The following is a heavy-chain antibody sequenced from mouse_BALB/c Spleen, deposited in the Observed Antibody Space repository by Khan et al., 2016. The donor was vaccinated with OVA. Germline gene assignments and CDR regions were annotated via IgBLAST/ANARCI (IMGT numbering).Heavy chain of an antibody. J-gene: IGHJ3*01. CDR3: ARGTFDY. D-gene: IGHD3-3*01. Sequence: VQLQQPGPELMKPGASVKISCKASGYSFTTYYMHWVKQSHGKSLEWIGYIDPFNGGNDYNQKLKGKATLTVEKSSSTAYMHLSSLTAEDSAVYYCARGTFDYWGQGTLVTVSA. CDR2: IDPFNGGN. CDR1: GYSFTTYY. V-gene: IGHV1-34*01.